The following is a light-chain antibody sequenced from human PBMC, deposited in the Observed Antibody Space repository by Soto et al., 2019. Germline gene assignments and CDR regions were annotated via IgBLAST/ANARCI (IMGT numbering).Light chain of an antibody. CDR1: QSVSSN. CDR2: DAS. CDR3: QQRSNWPGT. J-gene: IGKJ1*01. Sequence: EIVLTQSRATLSVSPGERVTLSCRASQSVSSNLAWYQQKPGQAPRLLIYDASNRATGIPARFSGSGSGTDFTLTIGSLEPEDFAVYYCQQRSNWPGTFGQGTKVDIK. V-gene: IGKV3-11*01.